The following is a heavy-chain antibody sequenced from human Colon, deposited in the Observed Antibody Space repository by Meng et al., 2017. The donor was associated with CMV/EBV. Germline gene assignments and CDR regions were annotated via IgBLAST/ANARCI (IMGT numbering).Heavy chain of an antibody. D-gene: IGHD2-2*01. Sequence: SVKVSCKASGGTFSSYTISWVRQAPGQGLEWMGRIIPILGIANYAQKFQGRVTITADKSTSTAYMELSSLRSEDTAVYYCARDPTYCSSTSCYDGDYWGQGTLVTVSS. CDR2: IIPILGIA. V-gene: IGHV1-69*04. J-gene: IGHJ4*02. CDR3: ARDPTYCSSTSCYDGDY. CDR1: GGTFSSYT.